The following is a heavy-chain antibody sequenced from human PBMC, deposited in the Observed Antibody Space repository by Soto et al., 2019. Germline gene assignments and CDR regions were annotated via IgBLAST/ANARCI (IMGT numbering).Heavy chain of an antibody. D-gene: IGHD6-13*01. CDR2: MSGSGSSE. CDR1: GFTFSDHY. CDR3: ARHRVPDIPYFGTADGMDV. Sequence: GGSLRLSCAASGFTFSDHYMAWIRQAPGKGLEIVAHMSGSGSSEDYGDSVKGRFSIFRENSKNLLFLQMFFLKASDTAMYYCARHRVPDIPYFGTADGMDVWGQGTTVTVSS. J-gene: IGHJ6*02. V-gene: IGHV3-11*01.